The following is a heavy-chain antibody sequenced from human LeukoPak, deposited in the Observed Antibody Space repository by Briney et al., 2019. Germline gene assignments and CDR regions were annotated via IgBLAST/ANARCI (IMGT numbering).Heavy chain of an antibody. CDR3: ARGAVGGIAAAGVVVWFDP. Sequence: ASVKVSCKASGYTFTSCDINWVRQATGQGLEWMGWMNPNSGNTGYAQKFQGRVTMTRNTSISTAYMGLSSLRSEDTAVYYCARGAVGGIAAAGVVVWFDPWAREPWSPSPQ. CDR1: GYTFTSCD. J-gene: IGHJ5*02. CDR2: MNPNSGNT. D-gene: IGHD6-13*01. V-gene: IGHV1-8*01.